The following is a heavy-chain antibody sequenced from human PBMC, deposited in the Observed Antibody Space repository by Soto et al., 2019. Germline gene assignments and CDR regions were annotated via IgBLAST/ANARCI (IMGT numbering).Heavy chain of an antibody. Sequence: QVQLQESGPGLVKPSETLSLPCTVSGGSISSYYWSWIRQPAGKGLEWIGRIYTSGSTNYNPSLKSRVTMSVDTSKNQFSLKLSSVTAADTAVYYCLGLPMTTVTTGYYYGMDVWGQGTTVTVSS. D-gene: IGHD4-4*01. CDR2: IYTSGST. CDR3: LGLPMTTVTTGYYYGMDV. J-gene: IGHJ6*02. CDR1: GGSISSYY. V-gene: IGHV4-4*07.